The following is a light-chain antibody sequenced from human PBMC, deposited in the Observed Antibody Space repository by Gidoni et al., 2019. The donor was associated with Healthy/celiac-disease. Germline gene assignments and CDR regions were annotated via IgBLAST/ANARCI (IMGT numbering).Light chain of an antibody. J-gene: IGKJ1*01. Sequence: AIRMTQSPSSFSASTGDRVTLTCRASQGISSYLAWYQQKPGKAPKLLIYAASTLQSGIPSRFSGSGSGTDFTLTISCLQSEDFATYHCQQYYTYPRTFXQXTKVXIK. V-gene: IGKV1-8*01. CDR3: QQYYTYPRT. CDR2: AAS. CDR1: QGISSY.